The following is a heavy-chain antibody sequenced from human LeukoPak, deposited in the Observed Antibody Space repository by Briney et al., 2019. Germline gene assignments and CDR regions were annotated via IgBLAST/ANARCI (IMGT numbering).Heavy chain of an antibody. CDR1: GGSVSSGSYY. CDR3: ASYGSGSYPPN. Sequence: SETLSLTCTVSGGSVSSGSYYWSWIRQPPGKGLEWIGYIYYSGSTNYNPSLKSRVTISVGTSKNQFSLKLSSVTAADTAVYYCASYGSGSYPPNWGQGTLVTVSS. CDR2: IYYSGST. J-gene: IGHJ4*02. V-gene: IGHV4-61*01. D-gene: IGHD3-10*01.